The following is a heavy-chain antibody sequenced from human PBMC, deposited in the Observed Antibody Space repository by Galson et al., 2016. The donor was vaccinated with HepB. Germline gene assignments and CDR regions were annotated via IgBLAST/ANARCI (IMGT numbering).Heavy chain of an antibody. V-gene: IGHV3-30-3*01. Sequence: SLRLSCAASGFTFSTYAMHWVRQAPGKGLEWVAGISFDGSNKYYADSVKGRFTISRDNSKNTLYLQMNSLRPEDTAVHYCARSKGYYYYAMDVWGQGTMVTVS. CDR1: GFTFSTYA. CDR2: ISFDGSNK. CDR3: ARSKGYYYYAMDV. J-gene: IGHJ6*02.